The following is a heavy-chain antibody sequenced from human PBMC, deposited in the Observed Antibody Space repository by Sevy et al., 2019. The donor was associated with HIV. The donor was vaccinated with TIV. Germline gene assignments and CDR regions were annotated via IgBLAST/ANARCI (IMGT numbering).Heavy chain of an antibody. CDR1: GFTFSSYS. Sequence: GGSLRLSCAASGFTFSSYSMNWVRQAPGKGLEWVSYISSSSSTIYYADSVKGRFTISRENAKNSLYLQMNSPRAEDTAVYYCARAVGYDSSGPGFYWYFDLWGRGTLVTVSS. D-gene: IGHD3-22*01. J-gene: IGHJ2*01. CDR2: ISSSSSTI. V-gene: IGHV3-48*01. CDR3: ARAVGYDSSGPGFYWYFDL.